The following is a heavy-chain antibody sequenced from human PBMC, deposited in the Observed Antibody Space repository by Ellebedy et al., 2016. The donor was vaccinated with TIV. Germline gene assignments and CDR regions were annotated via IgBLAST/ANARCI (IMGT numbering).Heavy chain of an antibody. CDR2: MDFSGGT. CDR1: GGSISGYY. CDR3: ARFVAAHGYDY. D-gene: IGHD6-25*01. V-gene: IGHV4-59*01. Sequence: MPSETLSLTCTVSGGSISGYYWGWIRQPPGKGLEWNGYMDFSGGTNSNPSLKSRVTISVDTSNNLFSLTLDSVTAAHTAVYYCARFVAAHGYDYWGQGTLVTVSS. J-gene: IGHJ4*02.